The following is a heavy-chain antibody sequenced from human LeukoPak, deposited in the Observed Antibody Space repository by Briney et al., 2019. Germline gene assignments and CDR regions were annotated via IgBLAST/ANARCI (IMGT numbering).Heavy chain of an antibody. CDR1: GYTFAGYY. V-gene: IGHV1-2*02. J-gene: IGHJ4*02. CDR3: ARDGGDGYNPDRPTD. CDR2: IIPHSGGT. Sequence: TSVKLSCKASGYTFAGYYIHCVGQAPGQPLEWMGWIIPHSGGTNYAQKFQDRITMTRDTSISTAYMELSRLRSDDTAVYYCARDGGDGYNPDRPTDWGQGTLVTVSS. D-gene: IGHD5-24*01.